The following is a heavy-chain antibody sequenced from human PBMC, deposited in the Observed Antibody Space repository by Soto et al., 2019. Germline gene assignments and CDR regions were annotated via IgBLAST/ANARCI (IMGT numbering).Heavy chain of an antibody. CDR3: SRDRSWRTGYYSGIDV. CDR2: RWYDRSHT. D-gene: IGHD1-1*01. J-gene: IGHJ6*02. Sequence: QAHLVESGGGVVQPGGPLRPSGAASGFTFSSYAMHWVPQAPGKGLDWVALRWYDRSHTYYAESVKGRFNISRDESKNMLFLHMSGLRAEDTAVYYCSRDRSWRTGYYSGIDVWGQGTTVTVS. V-gene: IGHV3-33*01. CDR1: GFTFSSYA.